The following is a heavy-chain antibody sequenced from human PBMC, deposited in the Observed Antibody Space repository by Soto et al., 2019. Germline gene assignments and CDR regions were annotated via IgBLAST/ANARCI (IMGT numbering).Heavy chain of an antibody. J-gene: IGHJ4*02. D-gene: IGHD5-18*01. CDR2: IYYSGST. CDR3: ARFGGYSYEFFDY. V-gene: IGHV4-59*01. Sequence: SETLSLTCTVSGGSISSYYWSWIRQPPGKGLEWIGYIYYSGSTNYNPSLKSRVTISVDTSKNQFSLKLSSVTAADTAVYYCARFGGYSYEFFDYWGRGTLVTVSS. CDR1: GGSISSYY.